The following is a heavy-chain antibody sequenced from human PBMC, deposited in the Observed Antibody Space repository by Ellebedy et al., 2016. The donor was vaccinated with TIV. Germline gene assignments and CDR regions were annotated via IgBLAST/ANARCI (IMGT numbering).Heavy chain of an antibody. D-gene: IGHD6-13*01. V-gene: IGHV3-23*01. CDR3: ARVKQQLPFDY. Sequence: GESLKISXAASGFTFSSYAMSWVRQAPGKGLEWVSAISGSGGSTYYADSVKGRFTISRDNSKNTLYLQMNSLRAEDTAVYYCARVKQQLPFDYWGQGTLVTVSS. J-gene: IGHJ4*02. CDR1: GFTFSSYA. CDR2: ISGSGGST.